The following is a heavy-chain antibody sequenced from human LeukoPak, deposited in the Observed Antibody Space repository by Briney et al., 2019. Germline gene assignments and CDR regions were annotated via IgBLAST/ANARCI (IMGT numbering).Heavy chain of an antibody. CDR2: ISGSGGST. J-gene: IGHJ4*02. CDR1: GFTFSNYA. Sequence: GGSLRLSCTASGFTFSNYAMTWVRQAPGKGLECVSVISGSGGSTYYADSVKGRFTISRDNSKNTLYLQMNSLRAEDTAVYYCAKETKYSSILLFDYWGQGTLVTVSS. V-gene: IGHV3-23*01. CDR3: AKETKYSSILLFDY. D-gene: IGHD6-13*01.